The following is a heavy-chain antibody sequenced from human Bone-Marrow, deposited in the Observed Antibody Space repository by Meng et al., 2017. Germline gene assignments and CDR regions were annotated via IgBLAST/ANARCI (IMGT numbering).Heavy chain of an antibody. J-gene: IGHJ4*02. D-gene: IGHD3-10*01. CDR3: ARAPGERYSYGSGTFFYFDS. Sequence: GSLRLSCTVSGGSISSSEYYWGWIRQPPGKGLEWVGSIYYSGSTYYNPSLKSRVTISVDTSKNVFSLKLSSVIAADTAVYYCARAPGERYSYGSGTFFYFDSWGQGTLVTVSS. CDR2: IYYSGST. V-gene: IGHV4-39*07. CDR1: GGSISSSEYY.